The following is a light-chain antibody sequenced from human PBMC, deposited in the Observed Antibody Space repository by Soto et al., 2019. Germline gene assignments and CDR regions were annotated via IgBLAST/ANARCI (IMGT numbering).Light chain of an antibody. Sequence: DIQMTQSPTSLSASVGDRVTLTCRASQSISSWLAWYQQKPGKAPKGLIYKASTLESGAPSRFSGSGSGTEFTLTISSLQPDDFATYYCQQYYSYPWTFGQGTKVDIK. CDR3: QQYYSYPWT. CDR1: QSISSW. V-gene: IGKV1-5*03. J-gene: IGKJ1*01. CDR2: KAS.